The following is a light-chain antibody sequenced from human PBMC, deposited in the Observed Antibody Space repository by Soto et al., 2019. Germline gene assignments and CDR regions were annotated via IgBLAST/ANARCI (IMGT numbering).Light chain of an antibody. J-gene: IGKJ1*01. CDR1: QSVSSSY. CDR3: QQYGSSPWT. Sequence: EIVLTQSQSTLSLSPGERASLSCRAIQSVSSSYLAWYQQKPGQAPRPLIYGASSRAIGIPDRFSGSGSGTDFTLTISRLEPEDFAVYYGQQYGSSPWTFGQGTKVEIK. CDR2: GAS. V-gene: IGKV3-20*01.